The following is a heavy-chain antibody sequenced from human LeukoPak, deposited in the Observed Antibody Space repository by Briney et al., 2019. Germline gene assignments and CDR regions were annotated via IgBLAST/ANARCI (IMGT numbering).Heavy chain of an antibody. CDR3: ARLSPWGYYGSGSYPRWFDP. V-gene: IGHV4-34*01. D-gene: IGHD3-10*01. J-gene: IGHJ5*02. CDR2: INHSGST. CDR1: GGSFSGYY. Sequence: PSETLSLTCAVYGGSFSGYYWSWIRQPPGKGLEWIGEINHSGSTNYNPSLKSRVTISVDTSKNQFSLKLSSVTAADTAVYYCARLSPWGYYGSGSYPRWFDPWGQGTLVTVSS.